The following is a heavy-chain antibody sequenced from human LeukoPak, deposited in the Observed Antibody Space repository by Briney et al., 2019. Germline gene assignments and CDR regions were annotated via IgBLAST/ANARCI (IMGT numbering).Heavy chain of an antibody. V-gene: IGHV1-18*01. CDR3: ARDSLLYYYDSSGYSDFQH. D-gene: IGHD3-22*01. CDR2: ISAYNGNT. J-gene: IGHJ1*01. CDR1: GYTFTSYG. Sequence: ASVKVSCKASGYTFTSYGISWVRQAPGQGLEWMGWISAYNGNTNYAQKSQGRVTMTTDTSTSTAYMELRSLRSDDTAVYYCARDSLLYYYDSSGYSDFQHWGQGTLVTVSS.